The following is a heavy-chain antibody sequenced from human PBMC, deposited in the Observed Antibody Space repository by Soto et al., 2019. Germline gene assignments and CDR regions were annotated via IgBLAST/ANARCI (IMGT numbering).Heavy chain of an antibody. CDR2: IYYSGST. CDR1: GGSISSGGYY. Sequence: QVQLQESGPGLVKPSQTLSLTRTVSGGSISSGGYYWSWIRQHPGKDLEWIGYIYYSGSTYYNPSLKSRVTISLDTSKNQFSLKLMSVTAADTAVYYCARTDTIFGVASGQHWGQGTLVTVSS. J-gene: IGHJ1*01. D-gene: IGHD3-3*01. CDR3: ARTDTIFGVASGQH. V-gene: IGHV4-31*03.